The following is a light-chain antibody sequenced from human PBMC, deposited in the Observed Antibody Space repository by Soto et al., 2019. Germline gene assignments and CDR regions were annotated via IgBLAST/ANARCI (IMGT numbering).Light chain of an antibody. V-gene: IGKV3-20*01. CDR2: GAS. Sequence: DIVLTPSPGTLSLSPGERATLSCRASQSVSSNLAWYQQTPGQAPRLLIYGASTRATGIPARFSGSGSGTDFTLTISRLEPEDFAVYYCQQYGSSGTFGQGTKVDIK. J-gene: IGKJ1*01. CDR3: QQYGSSGT. CDR1: QSVSSN.